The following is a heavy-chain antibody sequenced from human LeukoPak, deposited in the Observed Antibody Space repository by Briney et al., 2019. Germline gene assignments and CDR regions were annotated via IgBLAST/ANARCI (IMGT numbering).Heavy chain of an antibody. D-gene: IGHD3-10*01. CDR1: GYSLTSYD. CDR2: MNPSNGNT. J-gene: IGHJ4*02. CDR3: TKGSNSGSYRDS. Sequence: HGASVKVSCKASGYSLTSYDVNWVRQATGQGLEWMGWMNPSNGNTGYAQKFQGRVTMTRNTSINTAYMELSSLTSEDTAVYYCTKGSNSGSYRDSRGQGTLVTVSS. V-gene: IGHV1-8*01.